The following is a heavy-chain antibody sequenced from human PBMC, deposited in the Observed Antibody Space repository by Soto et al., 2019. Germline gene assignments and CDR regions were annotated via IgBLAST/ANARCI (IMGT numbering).Heavy chain of an antibody. CDR3: AQKPPPGYCSSTSCYSSFP. V-gene: IGHV3-23*01. D-gene: IGHD2-2*03. CDR2: ISGSGGST. Sequence: GGSLRLSCAASGFTFSSYAMSWVRQAPGKGLEWVSAISGSGGSTYYADSVKGRFTISRDNSKNTLYLQMNSLRAEDTAVYYCAQKPPPGYCSSTSCYSSFPWGQGTLVTVSS. CDR1: GFTFSSYA. J-gene: IGHJ5*02.